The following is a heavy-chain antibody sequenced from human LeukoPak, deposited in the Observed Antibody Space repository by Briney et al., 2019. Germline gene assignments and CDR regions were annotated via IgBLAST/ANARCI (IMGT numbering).Heavy chain of an antibody. D-gene: IGHD2-21*02. Sequence: GRSLRLSCVASGFTLSSHGIHWVRQAPGKGLEWVAVISYDGGNKFYAGSVRGRFTVSRDNSKNTLYLEMNNLRAEDTAVYYCARDQSARDCYYMDVWGKGTTVTVSS. J-gene: IGHJ6*03. V-gene: IGHV3-30*03. CDR2: ISYDGGNK. CDR3: ARDQSARDCYYMDV. CDR1: GFTLSSHG.